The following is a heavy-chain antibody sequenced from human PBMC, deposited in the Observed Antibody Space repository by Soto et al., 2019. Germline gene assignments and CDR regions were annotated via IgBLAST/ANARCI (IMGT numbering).Heavy chain of an antibody. J-gene: IGHJ4*02. D-gene: IGHD4-17*01. CDR2: ISGDGVTT. Sequence: GGSLRLSCATSGFTFGAYAMTWVRQPPGRGLEWVSAISGDGVTTYYADSVKGRFSISKDSSENTLSLQMNNLRADDTAIYYCAKYGDYGDFDNWGRGTLVTVSS. V-gene: IGHV3-23*01. CDR1: GFTFGAYA. CDR3: AKYGDYGDFDN.